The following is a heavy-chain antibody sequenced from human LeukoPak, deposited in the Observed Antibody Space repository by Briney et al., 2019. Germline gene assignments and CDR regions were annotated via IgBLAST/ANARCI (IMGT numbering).Heavy chain of an antibody. CDR2: INHSGST. CDR3: ARDRNLCTNGVCSTGGNWYFDL. V-gene: IGHV4-34*01. Sequence: PSETLSLTCAVYGGSFSGYYWSWIRQPPGKGLEWIGEINHSGSTNYNPSLKSRVTISVDTSKNQFSLKLSSVTAADTAVYYCARDRNLCTNGVCSTGGNWYFDLWGRGTLVTVSS. J-gene: IGHJ2*01. CDR1: GGSFSGYY. D-gene: IGHD2-8*01.